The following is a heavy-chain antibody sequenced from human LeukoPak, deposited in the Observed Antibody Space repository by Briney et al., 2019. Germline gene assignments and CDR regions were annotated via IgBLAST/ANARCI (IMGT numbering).Heavy chain of an antibody. CDR2: MNPNSGNT. CDR1: GYTFTSYD. J-gene: IGHJ5*02. D-gene: IGHD4-23*01. V-gene: IGHV1-8*03. CDR3: ARVADYGGNSRFDP. Sequence: ASVKVSCKASGYTFTSYDINWVRQATGQGLEWMGWMNPNSGNTGYAQKFQGRVTITRNTSISTAYMELRSLRSDDTAVYYCARVADYGGNSRFDPWGQGILVTVSS.